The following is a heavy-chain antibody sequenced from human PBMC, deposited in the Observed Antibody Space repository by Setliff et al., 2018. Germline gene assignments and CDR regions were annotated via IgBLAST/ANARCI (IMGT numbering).Heavy chain of an antibody. V-gene: IGHV4-4*07. CDR1: GGSISGYY. D-gene: IGHD5-18*01. CDR2: ISTSGST. CDR3: VRSMPDTANFDY. Sequence: PSETLSLTCTVSGGSISGYYWSWIRQPAGKGLEWIGRISTSGSTNYNPSLKSRLTMSVDTSKNQSFLKVTSVTAADTAVYYCVRSMPDTANFDYWGQGTLVTVSS. J-gene: IGHJ4*02.